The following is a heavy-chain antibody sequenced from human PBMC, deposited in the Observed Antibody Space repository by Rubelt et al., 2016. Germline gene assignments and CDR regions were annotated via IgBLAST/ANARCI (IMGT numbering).Heavy chain of an antibody. V-gene: IGHV3-7*03. D-gene: IGHD6-13*01. CDR3: AKGDYSSSWLATG. CDR2: IKQDGSEK. CDR1: GFTFSSYA. Sequence: EVQLLESGGGLVQPGGSLRLSCAASGFTFSSYAMSWVRQAPGKGLEWVANIKQDGSEKYYVDSVKGRFTISRDNSKNTLYLQMNSLRAEDTAVYYCAKGDYSSSWLATGWGQGTLVTVSS. J-gene: IGHJ4*02.